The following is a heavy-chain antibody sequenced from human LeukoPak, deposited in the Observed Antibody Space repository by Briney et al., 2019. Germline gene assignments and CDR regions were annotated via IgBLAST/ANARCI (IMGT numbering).Heavy chain of an antibody. Sequence: GGSLRLSCAASGFTFSSYSMNWVRQAPGKGLEWVSYISSSSSTIYYADSVKGRFTISRDNAKNSLYLQMNSLRAEDTAVYYCARALGDIVPAAIGPLGWYFDLWGRGTLVTVSS. D-gene: IGHD2-2*02. J-gene: IGHJ2*01. CDR3: ARALGDIVPAAIGPLGWYFDL. V-gene: IGHV3-48*01. CDR1: GFTFSSYS. CDR2: ISSSSSTI.